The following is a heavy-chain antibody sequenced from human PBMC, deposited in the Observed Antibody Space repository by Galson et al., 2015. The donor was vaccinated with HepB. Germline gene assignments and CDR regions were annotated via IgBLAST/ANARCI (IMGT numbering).Heavy chain of an antibody. V-gene: IGHV3-33*01. CDR1: GFKFSNYG. CDR2: IWFDGSTK. J-gene: IGHJ4*02. D-gene: IGHD3-16*02. Sequence: SLRLSCAASGFKFSNYGMHWVRQAPGKGLEWVAVIWFDGSTKYYADSVKGRYTISRDNSKNTLYLQMNSLRAGDTAVYFCARSGFGELSKAPLRYWGQGTLVTVSS. CDR3: ARSGFGELSKAPLRY.